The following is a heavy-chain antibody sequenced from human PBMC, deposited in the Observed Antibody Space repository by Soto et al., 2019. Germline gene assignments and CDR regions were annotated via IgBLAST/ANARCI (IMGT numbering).Heavy chain of an antibody. V-gene: IGHV3-33*01. CDR1: GFTFSDYA. CDR2: MWHDGIQK. CDR3: ARKEHQRYYCGMDV. Sequence: QVHVVESGGGVVQPGRSLRLSCEVSGFTFSDYAVHWVRQAPGKGLEWVAVMWHDGIQKYYADSVKGRFSISRDNSKDTLYLQMDSLRAEDTGVYYCARKEHQRYYCGMDVWGQGTTVTVSS. J-gene: IGHJ6*02.